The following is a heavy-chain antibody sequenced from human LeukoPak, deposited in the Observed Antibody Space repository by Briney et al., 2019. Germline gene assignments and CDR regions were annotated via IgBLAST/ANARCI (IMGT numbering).Heavy chain of an antibody. V-gene: IGHV1-46*01. CDR2: INPSGGST. CDR1: GYTFTSYY. J-gene: IGHJ4*02. Sequence: ASVKVSCKASGYTFTSYYMNWVRQAPGQGLEWMGIINPSGGSTRYAQKFQGRVTMTRDTSTSTVYMELNGLRSEDTAVYYCAKGRGDSTSWPIDYWGQGTLVTVSS. D-gene: IGHD6-13*01. CDR3: AKGRGDSTSWPIDY.